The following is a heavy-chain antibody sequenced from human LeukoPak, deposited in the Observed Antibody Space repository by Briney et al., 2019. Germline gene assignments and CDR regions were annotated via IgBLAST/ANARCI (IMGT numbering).Heavy chain of an antibody. CDR1: GGSISSTRYY. J-gene: IGHJ4*02. CDR3: ASEIVAAGTDY. V-gene: IGHV4-39*01. Sequence: PSETLSLTCIVSGGSISSTRYYWAWLRQPPGKGLEWTGSIYYSGNTYYNPSLKGRVIISVDTSKNQFSLTLSSVTAADRAVYYCASEIVAAGTDYWGQGTLVTVSS. D-gene: IGHD6-13*01. CDR2: IYYSGNT.